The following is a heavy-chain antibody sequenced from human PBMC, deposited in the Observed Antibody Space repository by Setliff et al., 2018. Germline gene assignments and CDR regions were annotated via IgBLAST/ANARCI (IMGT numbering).Heavy chain of an antibody. V-gene: IGHV1-18*01. CDR1: GYMFRSYG. CDR3: ARLVRYCTRTSCQRTPGAEY. Sequence: VASVKVSCKASGYMFRSYGINWMRQAPGQGPEWMGWISAYNDNTNSAEKFQDRITITTDTSTSTAYMDVRSLTSDDTAVYYCARLVRYCTRTSCQRTPGAEYWGQGTLVTVSS. J-gene: IGHJ4*02. CDR2: ISAYNDNT. D-gene: IGHD2-2*01.